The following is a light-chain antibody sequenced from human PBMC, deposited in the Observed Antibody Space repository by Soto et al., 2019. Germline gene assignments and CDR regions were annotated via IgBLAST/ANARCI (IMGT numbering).Light chain of an antibody. CDR2: EVT. J-gene: IGLJ1*01. CDR1: SSLCGGYNF. V-gene: IGLV2-23*02. CDR3: CSYAGSSTHYV. Sequence: QSLITQPASLSASPGQSITVSCPGNSSLCGGYNFVSWYQQHPGKAPKLMIFEVTRRPSGVSSRFSGSKSDNTASLTISGLQTEDEADYYCCSYAGSSTHYVFGTGTKVTVL.